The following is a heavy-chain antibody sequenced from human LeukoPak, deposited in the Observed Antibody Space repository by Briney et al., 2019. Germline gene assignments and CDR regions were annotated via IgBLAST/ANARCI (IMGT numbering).Heavy chain of an antibody. J-gene: IGHJ3*02. CDR3: ARDYGDYQPHDAFDI. V-gene: IGHV1-46*01. CDR2: INPSGGST. CDR1: GYTFTSYY. D-gene: IGHD4-17*01. Sequence: ASVKVSCKASGYTFTSYYMHWVRQAPGQGLEWMGIINPSGGSTSYAQKFQGRVTMTRDTSTNTVYMELSSLRSEDTAVYYCARDYGDYQPHDAFDIWGQGTMVTVSS.